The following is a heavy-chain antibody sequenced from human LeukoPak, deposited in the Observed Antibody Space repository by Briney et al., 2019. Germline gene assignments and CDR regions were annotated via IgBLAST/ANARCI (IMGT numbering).Heavy chain of an antibody. V-gene: IGHV4-39*01. CDR1: GGSISSSSYY. J-gene: IGHJ4*02. CDR2: IYYSGST. CDR3: ARNKRGGLWPLKY. Sequence: SETLSLTCTVSGGSISSSSYYWGWIRQPPGKGLEWIGSIYYSGSTYYSPSLKSRVTISVDTSKNQFSLKLSSVTAADTAVYYCARNKRGGLWPLKYWGQGTLVTVSS. D-gene: IGHD3-16*01.